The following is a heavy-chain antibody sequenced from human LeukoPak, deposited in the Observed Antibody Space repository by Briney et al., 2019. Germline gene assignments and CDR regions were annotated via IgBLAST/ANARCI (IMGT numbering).Heavy chain of an antibody. V-gene: IGHV1-2*02. CDR3: ASPSAGQLVGILDY. CDR2: INPNSGGT. CDR1: GYTFTGYY. D-gene: IGHD6-6*01. Sequence: ASVKVSCKASGYTFTGYYMHWVRQAPGQGLEWMGWINPNSGGTNYAQKFQGRVTMTRDMSTSTVYMELSSLRSEDTAVYYCASPSAGQLVGILDYWGQGTLVTVSS. J-gene: IGHJ4*02.